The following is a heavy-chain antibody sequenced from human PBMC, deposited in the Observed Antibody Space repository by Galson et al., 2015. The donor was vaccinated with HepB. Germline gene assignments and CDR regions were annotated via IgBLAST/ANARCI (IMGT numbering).Heavy chain of an antibody. CDR2: TYYRSKWYN. Sequence: CAIYGDSVSSNSAAWNWIRQSPSRGLEWLGRTYYRSKWYNDYAVSVKSRITINPDTSKNQFSLQLNSVTPEDTAVYYCARGNRSGYSSSWTKTTDFDYWGQGTLVTVSS. D-gene: IGHD6-13*01. CDR3: ARGNRSGYSSSWTKTTDFDY. V-gene: IGHV6-1*01. J-gene: IGHJ4*02. CDR1: GDSVSSNSAA.